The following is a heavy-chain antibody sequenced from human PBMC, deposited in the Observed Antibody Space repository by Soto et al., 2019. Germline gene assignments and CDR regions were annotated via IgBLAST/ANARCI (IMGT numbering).Heavy chain of an antibody. CDR3: ARGCSSTSCYRYYYMDV. CDR1: GFTFSSYS. D-gene: IGHD2-2*01. Sequence: GSLRLSCAASGFTFSSYSMNWVRQAPGKGLEWVSYISSSSSTIYYADSVKGRFTISRDNAKNSLYLQMNSLRAEDTAVYYCARGCSSTSCYRYYYMDVWGKGTTVTVSS. V-gene: IGHV3-48*01. CDR2: ISSSSSTI. J-gene: IGHJ6*03.